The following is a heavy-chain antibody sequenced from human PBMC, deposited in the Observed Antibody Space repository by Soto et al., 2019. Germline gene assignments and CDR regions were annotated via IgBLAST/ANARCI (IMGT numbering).Heavy chain of an antibody. CDR2: IGASASDT. CDR3: TKRGVNWGPLED. V-gene: IGHV3-23*01. CDR1: GFTFSNYA. J-gene: IGHJ4*02. D-gene: IGHD7-27*01. Sequence: EVEILESGGGLVQPGGSLRLSCTVSGFTFSNYAFSWARQAPGKGLEWVSTIGASASDTNYADSVKGRFTTFRDNSKNTLFLQMNSLRAEDTAVYYCTKRGVNWGPLEDWGQGTLVIVSS.